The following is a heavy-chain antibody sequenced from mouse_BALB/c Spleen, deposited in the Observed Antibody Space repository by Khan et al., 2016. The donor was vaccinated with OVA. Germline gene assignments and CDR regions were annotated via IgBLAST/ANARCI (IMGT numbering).Heavy chain of an antibody. J-gene: IGHJ3*01. V-gene: IGHV3-6*02. CDR2: ISYDGSN. D-gene: IGHD1-2*01. CDR3: TRDNNYYGYLAY. Sequence: EVQLQESGPGLVKPSQSLSLTCSVTGFSITSGYYWNWIRQFPGNKLEWMGYISYDGSNNSNPSLKNRISITRNTSENQLFLTLNSVTTESTATAYGTRDNNYYGYLAYWGQGTLVTVSA. CDR1: GFSITSGYY.